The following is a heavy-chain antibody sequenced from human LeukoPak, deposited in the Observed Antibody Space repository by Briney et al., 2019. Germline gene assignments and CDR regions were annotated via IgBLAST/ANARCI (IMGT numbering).Heavy chain of an antibody. Sequence: ASVKVSCKASGYIFTGYYMHWVRQAPGQGLEWMGWINPNSGGTNYAQKFQGRVTMTRDTSISTAYMELSRLRSDDTAVYYCARATGNSGYDPFDYWGQGTLVTVSS. V-gene: IGHV1-2*02. CDR3: ARATGNSGYDPFDY. D-gene: IGHD5-12*01. J-gene: IGHJ4*02. CDR1: GYIFTGYY. CDR2: INPNSGGT.